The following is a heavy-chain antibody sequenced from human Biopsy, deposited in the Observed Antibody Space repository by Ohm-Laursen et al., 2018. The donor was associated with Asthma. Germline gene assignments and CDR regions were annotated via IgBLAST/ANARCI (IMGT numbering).Heavy chain of an antibody. CDR1: GFTFSNYG. Sequence: SLRLSCAPSGFTFSNYGMHWVRQAPGKGLDWVAVISFDGSNKNYTDSVKGRFTISRDNSRNTLHLQMNSLRAEDTAVYYCAKDVFPGWELRRGPDYWGQGTLVTVSS. CDR2: ISFDGSNK. J-gene: IGHJ4*02. D-gene: IGHD1-26*01. V-gene: IGHV3-30*18. CDR3: AKDVFPGWELRRGPDY.